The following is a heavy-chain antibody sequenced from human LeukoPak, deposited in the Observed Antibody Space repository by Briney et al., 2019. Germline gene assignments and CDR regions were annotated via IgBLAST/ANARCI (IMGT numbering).Heavy chain of an antibody. CDR3: AKGCGGDCYSGYFQH. Sequence: GGSLRLSCAASGFTFSSYAMSWVRQAPGKGLEWVSTLSGSGGGTYYADSVRGRFTISRDNSKNTLYLQMNSLRAEDTAVYYCAKGCGGDCYSGYFQHWGQGTLVTVSS. J-gene: IGHJ1*01. CDR1: GFTFSSYA. V-gene: IGHV3-23*01. D-gene: IGHD2-21*01. CDR2: LSGSGGGT.